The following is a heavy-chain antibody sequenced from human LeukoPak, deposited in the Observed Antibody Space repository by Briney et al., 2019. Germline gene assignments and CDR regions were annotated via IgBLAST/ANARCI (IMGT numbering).Heavy chain of an antibody. CDR1: GLTVNINY. J-gene: IGHJ4*02. CDR2: IYSGGST. CDR3: ARGWYYYDSSGGGYYFDY. V-gene: IGHV3-66*01. Sequence: GGSLRLSCAASGLTVNINYMSWVRQAPGKGLEWGSVIYSGGSTYYAGSVKGRFTISRDNSKNTLYLQMNSLRAEDTAVYYCARGWYYYDSSGGGYYFDYWGQGTLVTVSS. D-gene: IGHD3-22*01.